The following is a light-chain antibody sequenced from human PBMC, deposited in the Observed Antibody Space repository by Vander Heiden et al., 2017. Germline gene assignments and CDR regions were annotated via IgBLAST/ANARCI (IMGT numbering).Light chain of an antibody. CDR3: MQGTHWPYT. J-gene: IGKJ2*01. CDR1: QSLVDSDGNTY. V-gene: IGKV2-30*01. CDR2: RVS. Sequence: DVVMTQPPVSLPVTLRQAASTSCCSGQSLVDSDGNTYLSWFQQRPGQSPRRLIYRVSDRDSGVPDRFSGSGSGTDFTLKISRVEVEDVGVYYCMQGTHWPYTFGQGTELEIK.